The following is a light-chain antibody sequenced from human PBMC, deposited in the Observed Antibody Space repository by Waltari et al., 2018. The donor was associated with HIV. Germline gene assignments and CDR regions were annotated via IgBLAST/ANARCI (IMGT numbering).Light chain of an antibody. CDR2: EVS. CDR1: SSDVGGYKL. J-gene: IGLJ2*01. Sequence: QSALTQPASVSGSFGQSLTISCTGTSSDVGGYKLFSWYQYHPGKAPKLIIYEVSKRPSGVSNRFSGSKSGNTASLTVSGLQAEDEAHYYCCSYARSGIPFGGGTKLTVL. CDR3: CSYARSGIP. V-gene: IGLV2-23*02.